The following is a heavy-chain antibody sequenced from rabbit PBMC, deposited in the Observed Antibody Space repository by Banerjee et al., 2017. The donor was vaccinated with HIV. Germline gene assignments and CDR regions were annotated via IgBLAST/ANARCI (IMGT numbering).Heavy chain of an antibody. J-gene: IGHJ4*01. CDR1: GFSFSSSYN. V-gene: IGHV1S40*01. CDR3: ARGIDASSRICYFNL. Sequence: QSLEESGGDLVKPGASLTLTCTASGFSFSSSYNMCWVRQAPGKGLEWIACIYGGDASTHYASWVNGRFTISKTSSTTVTLQMTSLTAADTATYFCARGIDASSRICYFNLWGQGTLVTVS. D-gene: IGHD4-2*01. CDR2: IYGGDAST.